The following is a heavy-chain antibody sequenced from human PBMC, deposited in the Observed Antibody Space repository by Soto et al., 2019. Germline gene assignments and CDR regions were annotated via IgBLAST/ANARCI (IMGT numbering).Heavy chain of an antibody. V-gene: IGHV3-30*18. CDR1: GFTFSSYG. D-gene: IGHD6-13*01. J-gene: IGHJ5*02. CDR3: AKDGPSSSWPSPPDP. Sequence: QVQLVESGGGVVQPGRSLRLSCAASGFTFSSYGMHWVRQAPGKGLEWVAVISYDGSNKYYADSVKGRFTISRDNSKNTLYLQMNSLRPEDPAVYYCAKDGPSSSWPSPPDPWGQGTLVTVSS. CDR2: ISYDGSNK.